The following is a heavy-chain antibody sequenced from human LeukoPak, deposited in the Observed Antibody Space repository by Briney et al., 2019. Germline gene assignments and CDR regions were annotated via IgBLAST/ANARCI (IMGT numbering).Heavy chain of an antibody. V-gene: IGHV3-15*01. J-gene: IGHJ4*02. CDR1: GFTFSNAW. D-gene: IGHD3-16*01. Sequence: GGSLRLSCAASGFTFSNAWMSWVRQAPGKGLEWVARIKSKTDGGTTDYAAPVKGRFTISRDDSKNMVYLQMNSLETEDTAVYHCTDLGFRSWGQGTQVTVSS. CDR2: IKSKTDGGTT. CDR3: TDLGFRS.